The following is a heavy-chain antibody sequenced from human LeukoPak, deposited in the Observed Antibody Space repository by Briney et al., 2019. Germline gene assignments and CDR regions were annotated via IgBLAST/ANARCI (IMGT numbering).Heavy chain of an antibody. J-gene: IGHJ4*02. Sequence: PGGSLRLCCAASGFTFSSLTMNWVRQAPGKGLEGGSYISSTSTYIHYTESVKGRFTISRDIAKNSLYLQMNSLSAEDGAVYYCPRFDSADYLVFVYWGQGTLVSVSS. CDR3: PRFDSADYLVFVY. V-gene: IGHV3-21*05. D-gene: IGHD4-17*01. CDR2: ISSTSTYI. CDR1: GFTFSSLT.